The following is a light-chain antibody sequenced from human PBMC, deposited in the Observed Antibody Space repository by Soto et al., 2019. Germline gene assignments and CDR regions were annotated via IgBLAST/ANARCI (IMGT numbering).Light chain of an antibody. CDR2: ATS. Sequence: DIHMTQSPSSLSASVGDRFTITCRASPNIKKCLNWYQQRPGKAPSALIHATSTLQKGVSSRFSGSGSDTEFTLTITSLQPEYCATYVGQQSYSSALSFGGGTKVEL. J-gene: IGKJ4*02. V-gene: IGKV1-39*01. CDR1: PNIKKC. CDR3: QQSYSSALS.